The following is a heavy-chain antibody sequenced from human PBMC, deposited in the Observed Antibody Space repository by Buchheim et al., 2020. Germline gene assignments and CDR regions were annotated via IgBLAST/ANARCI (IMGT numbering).Heavy chain of an antibody. D-gene: IGHD1-7*01. CDR2: VNTARGDT. V-gene: IGHV1-3*04. Sequence: QVQLVQSGAEVRDPGASVKVSCKASGYSFTSHYMHWVRQAPGQSLEWMGWVNTARGDTKTSQRLQGRATMYRDTFAATAYMELTGLKFEDTAVYYCARGTGTSWFDRWGQGTL. J-gene: IGHJ5*02. CDR1: GYSFTSHY. CDR3: ARGTGTSWFDR.